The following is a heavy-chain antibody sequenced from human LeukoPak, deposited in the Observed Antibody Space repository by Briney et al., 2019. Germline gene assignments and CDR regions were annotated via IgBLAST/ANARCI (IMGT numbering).Heavy chain of an antibody. V-gene: IGHV4-59*08. CDR2: IYYTGST. Sequence: SETLSLTCTVSGGSISSYYWSWIRQPPGKGLERIGYIYYTGSTNYNPSLKSRLTVSIDTSKNQFSLKLTSVTAADTAVYYCARRSLATGGFDYWGQGTLVTVSS. D-gene: IGHD3-16*02. CDR1: GGSISSYY. J-gene: IGHJ4*02. CDR3: ARRSLATGGFDY.